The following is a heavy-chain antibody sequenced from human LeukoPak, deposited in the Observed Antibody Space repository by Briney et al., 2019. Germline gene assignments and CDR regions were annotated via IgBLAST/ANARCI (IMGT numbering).Heavy chain of an antibody. V-gene: IGHV3-23*01. Sequence: PGGSLRLSCAASGFTFSSYAMSWVRQAPGKGLEWVSAISGSGGSTYYADSVKGRFTISRDNSKNTLYLQMNSLRAEDTAVYYCARGVRGSGGSRYYGMDVWGQGTTVTVSS. D-gene: IGHD2-15*01. CDR1: GFTFSSYA. CDR3: ARGVRGSGGSRYYGMDV. J-gene: IGHJ6*02. CDR2: ISGSGGST.